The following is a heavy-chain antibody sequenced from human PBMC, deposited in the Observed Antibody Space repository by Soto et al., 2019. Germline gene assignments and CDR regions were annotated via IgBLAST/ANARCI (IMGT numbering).Heavy chain of an antibody. CDR3: AHRVLRTVFGLVTTTAIYFDF. V-gene: IGHV2-5*02. CDR1: GFSLTPCGVG. CDR2: IYWDDDK. D-gene: IGHD3-3*01. Sequence: QITLNESGPTQVKPRQTLTLTCTFSGFSLTPCGVGVGWIRQSPGKAPGWLALIYWDDDKRYIPSLKSRLTITKDTSKNQVVLTMADLDPADTATYYCAHRVLRTVFGLVTTTAIYFDFWGQGTPVAVSS. J-gene: IGHJ4*02.